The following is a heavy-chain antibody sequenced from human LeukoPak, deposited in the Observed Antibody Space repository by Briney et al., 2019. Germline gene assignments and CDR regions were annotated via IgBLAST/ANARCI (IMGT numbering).Heavy chain of an antibody. J-gene: IGHJ4*02. CDR1: GFTFNNYA. D-gene: IGHD3-10*01. CDR3: AKGHYYGSGSLDY. CDR2: ISGSDTST. Sequence: GGSLRLFCAASGFTFNNYAMSWVRQAPGKGLEWVSVISGSDTSTYYADSVKGRFTISRDNSKNTLYVQMNSLRAEDTAVYYCAKGHYYGSGSLDYWGQGTLVTVSS. V-gene: IGHV3-23*01.